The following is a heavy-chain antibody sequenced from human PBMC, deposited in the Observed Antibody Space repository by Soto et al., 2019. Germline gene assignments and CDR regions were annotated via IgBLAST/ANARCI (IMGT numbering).Heavy chain of an antibody. J-gene: IGHJ6*02. D-gene: IGHD2-21*02. Sequence: SETLSLTCAVYGGSFSGYYCSWIRQPPGKGLEWIGEINHSGSTNYNPSLKSRVTISVDTSKNQFSLKLSSVTAADTAVYYCASFYAYCGGDCYPDYYYYGMDVWGQGTTVTVSS. V-gene: IGHV4-34*01. CDR1: GGSFSGYY. CDR3: ASFYAYCGGDCYPDYYYYGMDV. CDR2: INHSGST.